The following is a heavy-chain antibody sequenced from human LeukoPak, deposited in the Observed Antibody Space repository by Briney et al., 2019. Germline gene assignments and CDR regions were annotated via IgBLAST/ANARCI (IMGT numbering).Heavy chain of an antibody. Sequence: PGGSLRLSCAASGFTFSSYAMSWVRQAPGKGLEWVSAISGSGGSTYYADSVKGRLTISRENSKNTLYLQMSSLRAEDTAVYYCAKDERKLWFGELTYYFDYWGQGTLVTVSS. CDR1: GFTFSSYA. CDR2: ISGSGGST. D-gene: IGHD3-10*01. V-gene: IGHV3-23*01. J-gene: IGHJ4*02. CDR3: AKDERKLWFGELTYYFDY.